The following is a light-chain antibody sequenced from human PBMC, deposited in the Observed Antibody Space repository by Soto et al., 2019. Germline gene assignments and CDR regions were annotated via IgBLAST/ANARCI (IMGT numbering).Light chain of an antibody. Sequence: DIQMTQSPSSASTSVGDRVIITCRASQSISNHLNWYQQKPGKAPKLLIFAASSLQSGVPSRFSGSRSGPDFTLTISSLQPEDFATYYCQQSYSSPPTFGQGTKVVIK. CDR1: QSISNH. CDR3: QQSYSSPPT. J-gene: IGKJ1*01. CDR2: AAS. V-gene: IGKV1-39*01.